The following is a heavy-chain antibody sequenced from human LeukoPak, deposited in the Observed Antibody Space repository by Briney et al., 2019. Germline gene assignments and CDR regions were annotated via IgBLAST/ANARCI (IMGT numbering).Heavy chain of an antibody. CDR2: IYYSGST. J-gene: IGHJ4*02. CDR1: GGSVSSSSYY. CDR3: ARNGAYCLDY. D-gene: IGHD4/OR15-4a*01. V-gene: IGHV4-61*01. Sequence: SETLSLTCTVSGGSVSSSSYYWSWIRQPPGKGLEWIGYIYYSGSTNYNPSLKSRVTISVDMSKNQFSLKLNSVTAADTAVYYCARNGAYCLDYWGQGTLVTVSS.